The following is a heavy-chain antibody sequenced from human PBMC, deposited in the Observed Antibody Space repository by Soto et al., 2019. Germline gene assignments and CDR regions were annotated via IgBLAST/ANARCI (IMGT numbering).Heavy chain of an antibody. J-gene: IGHJ5*02. D-gene: IGHD6-13*01. CDR2: IRSKAYGGTT. CDR3: TRHPSGSSRYRISWFDP. CDR1: GFTFGDYA. Sequence: GGSLRLSYTASGFTFGDYAMSWFRQAPGKGLEWVGFIRSKAYGGTTEYAASVKGRFTISRDDSKSIPYLKMNSLKTEDTAVYYCTRHPSGSSRYRISWFDPWGQGTLVPVSS. V-gene: IGHV3-49*03.